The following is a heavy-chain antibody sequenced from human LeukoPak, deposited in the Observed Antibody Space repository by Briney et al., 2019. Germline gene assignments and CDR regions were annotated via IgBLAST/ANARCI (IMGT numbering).Heavy chain of an antibody. V-gene: IGHV3-21*01. D-gene: IGHD4-17*01. CDR3: ARNKINTVTTGWYFDL. Sequence: GGSLRLSCAASGFTFSSYGMNWVRQAPGKGLEWVSFVSIGGSFIYYADSVKGRFTISRDDAKDSLYLQMNSLTAEDTAEYYCARNKINTVTTGWYFDLWGRGTLVSVSS. CDR2: VSIGGSFI. CDR1: GFTFSSYG. J-gene: IGHJ2*01.